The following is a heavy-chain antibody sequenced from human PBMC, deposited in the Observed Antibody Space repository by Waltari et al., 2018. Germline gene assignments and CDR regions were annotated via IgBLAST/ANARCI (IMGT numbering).Heavy chain of an antibody. V-gene: IGHV4-39*01. D-gene: IGHD3-10*01. CDR3: ARQGGRVRSLFMGTSSGYDP. Sequence: QLQLQESGPGLVKPSETLSLTCTVSGGSISSSSYYWGWIRQPPGKGLEWIGSIYYSGSTSYNPSRKSRVTVSVATSKNQFSLKLSSVTAADTAVYYCARQGGRVRSLFMGTSSGYDPWGQGTLVTVSS. CDR2: IYYSGST. J-gene: IGHJ5*02. CDR1: GGSISSSSYY.